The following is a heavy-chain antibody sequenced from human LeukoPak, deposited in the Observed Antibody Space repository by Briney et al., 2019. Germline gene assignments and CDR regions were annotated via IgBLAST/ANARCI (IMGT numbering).Heavy chain of an antibody. CDR2: ISSIRNYI. V-gene: IGHV3-21*01. CDR1: KFTFSDYS. J-gene: IGHJ3*02. Sequence: GGSLRLSCAASKFTFSDYSMSWVRQAPGKGLEWVSSISSIRNYIYYADSVKGRFTISRDNAKNSLYLQVNSLRAEDTAVYYCARAGIVGATTAFDIWGQGTMVTVSS. CDR3: ARAGIVGATTAFDI. D-gene: IGHD1-26*01.